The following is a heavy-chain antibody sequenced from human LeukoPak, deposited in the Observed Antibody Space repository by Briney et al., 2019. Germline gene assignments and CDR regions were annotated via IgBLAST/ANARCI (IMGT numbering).Heavy chain of an antibody. V-gene: IGHV4-38-2*02. CDR3: ARDPTEYCSGGSCYFNWFDP. D-gene: IGHD2-15*01. CDR2: IYHSGST. CDR1: GYSISSGYY. Sequence: SETLSLTCTVSGYSISSGYYWGWIRQPPGKGLEWIGSIYHSGSTYYNPSLKSRVTISVDTSKNQFSLKPSSVTAADTAVYYCARDPTEYCSGGSCYFNWFDPWGQGTLVTVSS. J-gene: IGHJ5*02.